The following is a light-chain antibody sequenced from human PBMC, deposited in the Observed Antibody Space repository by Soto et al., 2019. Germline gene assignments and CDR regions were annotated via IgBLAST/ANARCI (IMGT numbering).Light chain of an antibody. Sequence: EIVLTQSQDTVSVSPGEGATLSCRASQGVRGDLAWYQQKPGQAPRLLIYGASTRATGIPDRFSGSGSGTEFTLTISSLQPDDFATYYCQQYNSYPLTFGGGTKVDI. V-gene: IGKV3-15*01. CDR2: GAS. CDR3: QQYNSYPLT. J-gene: IGKJ4*01. CDR1: QGVRGD.